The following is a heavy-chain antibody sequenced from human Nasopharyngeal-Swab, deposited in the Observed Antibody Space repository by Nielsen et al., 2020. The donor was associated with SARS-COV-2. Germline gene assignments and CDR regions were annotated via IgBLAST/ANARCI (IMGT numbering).Heavy chain of an antibody. V-gene: IGHV3-11*06. J-gene: IGHJ6*02. CDR3: ARGDIVVVVAGVRTYYYYYGMDV. CDR1: GFTFSDYY. D-gene: IGHD2-15*01. CDR2: ISSSSSYT. Sequence: LSLTCAASGFTFSDYYMSWIRQAPGKGLEWVSYISSSSSYTNYADSVKGRFTISRDNAKNSLYLQMNSLRAEDTAVYYCARGDIVVVVAGVRTYYYYYGMDVWGQGTTVTVSS.